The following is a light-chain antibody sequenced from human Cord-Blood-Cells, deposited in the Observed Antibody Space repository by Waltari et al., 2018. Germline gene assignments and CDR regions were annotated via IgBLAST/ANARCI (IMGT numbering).Light chain of an antibody. CDR1: QSVSSSY. CDR3: QQYGSSRT. CDR2: GAS. V-gene: IGKV3-20*01. J-gene: IGKJ1*01. Sequence: EIVLTQSPGTLSLSQGERATLSCRASQSVSSSYLAWYQQKPGQAPRLPIHGASRRATGIPDRFSGSGSGTDFTLTISRLEPEDFAVYYCQQYGSSRTFGQGTKVEIK.